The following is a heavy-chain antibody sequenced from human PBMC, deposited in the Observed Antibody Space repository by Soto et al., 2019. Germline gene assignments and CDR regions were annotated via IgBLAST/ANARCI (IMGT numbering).Heavy chain of an antibody. CDR3: ARKGVLRDFVY. D-gene: IGHD2-8*01. V-gene: IGHV1-18*01. CDR1: GYTFTSYG. Sequence: QVQLVQSGAEVKKPGASVKVSCKASGYTFTSYGISWVRQAPGQGLEWMGWISAYNGNTNYAQKLQARVTMTTDTPTNTADLELRSLRADDTAVEYCARKGVLRDFVYWGQGTLVTVSS. J-gene: IGHJ4*02. CDR2: ISAYNGNT.